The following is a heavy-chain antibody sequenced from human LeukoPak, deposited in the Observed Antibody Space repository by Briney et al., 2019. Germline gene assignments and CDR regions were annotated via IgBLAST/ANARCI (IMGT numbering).Heavy chain of an antibody. V-gene: IGHV3-30*18. CDR2: ISYDGSNK. CDR1: GFTFSSYA. CDR3: ANTNSTY. J-gene: IGHJ4*02. D-gene: IGHD1-7*01. Sequence: GGSLRLSCAASGFTFSSYAMSWVRQAPGKGLEWVAVISYDGSNKYYADSVKGRFTISRDNSKNTLYLQMNSLRAEDTAVYYCANTNSTYWGQGTLVTVSS.